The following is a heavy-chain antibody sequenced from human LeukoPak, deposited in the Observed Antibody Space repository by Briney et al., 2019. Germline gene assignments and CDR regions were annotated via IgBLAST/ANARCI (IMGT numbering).Heavy chain of an antibody. D-gene: IGHD2-21*02. V-gene: IGHV3-74*01. CDR2: INGDGRNI. CDR1: GFTFSSYW. CDR3: VRDNPRCCGVVPANIDDL. Sequence: GGSLRLSCVASGFTFSSYWMHWVRQDPRKGLVWVSRINGDGRNINYADSVRGRFTISRDNARNSLYLQMNSLRADDTAMYYCVRDNPRCCGVVPANIDDLWGQGTLVTVSS. J-gene: IGHJ5*02.